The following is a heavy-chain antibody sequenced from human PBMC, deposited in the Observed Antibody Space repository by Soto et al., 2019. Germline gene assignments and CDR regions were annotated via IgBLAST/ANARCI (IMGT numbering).Heavy chain of an antibody. CDR3: ARDRGFN. Sequence: PGGSLRLSCVVSGFTVSSDYMSWVRRAPGKGLEWVSIIYSGGSTYYADSVKGRFTISRDNSKNTLYLQMNSLRVEDTAMYYCARDRGFNWGQGTMVTVSS. V-gene: IGHV3-66*01. CDR2: IYSGGST. D-gene: IGHD3-10*01. CDR1: GFTVSSDY. J-gene: IGHJ3*01.